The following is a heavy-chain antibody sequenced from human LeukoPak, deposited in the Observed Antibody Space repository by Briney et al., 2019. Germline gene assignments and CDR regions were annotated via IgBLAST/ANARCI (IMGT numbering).Heavy chain of an antibody. J-gene: IGHJ4*02. CDR3: ARQIRMGYCTNGVCYYFAY. D-gene: IGHD2-8*01. V-gene: IGHV4-39*01. CDR2: MYYTGGT. Sequence: SETLSLTCSVSGGSITSSSYYWAWIHQPPEKGLEWIGSMYYTGGTSYSPSLKSRVTMSVDTSKNQFSLKMSSVTAADTAVYYCARQIRMGYCTNGVCYYFAYWGQGTLVTVSS. CDR1: GGSITSSSYY.